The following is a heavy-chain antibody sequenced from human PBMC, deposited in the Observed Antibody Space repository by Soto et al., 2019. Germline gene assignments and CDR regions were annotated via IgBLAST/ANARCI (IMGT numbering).Heavy chain of an antibody. D-gene: IGHD2-2*01. CDR1: GYDFNTNW. V-gene: IGHV5-51*01. Sequence: GESLKISCRGSGYDFNTNWFGWVRQLPGRGLEWVGIMYPGDSDTRLHPSLQGHVTLSADVTVSTAFLQWRTLKTSDSGMYFCARLTRDCNKTSCYHPDNWGQGTSVIVSA. J-gene: IGHJ4*02. CDR2: MYPGDSDT. CDR3: ARLTRDCNKTSCYHPDN.